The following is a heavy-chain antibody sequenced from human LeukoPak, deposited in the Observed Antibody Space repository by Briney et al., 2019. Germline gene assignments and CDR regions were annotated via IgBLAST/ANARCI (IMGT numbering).Heavy chain of an antibody. J-gene: IGHJ4*02. V-gene: IGHV3-21*01. CDR1: GFTFSSYA. D-gene: IGHD2-2*02. Sequence: GGSLRLSCAASGFTFSSYAMSWVRQAPGKGLEWVSSISSSSSHIYYADSVKGRFTISRDNAKNSLYLQMNSLRAEDTAVCYCANTILTGALWGQGTLVTVSS. CDR3: ANTILTGAL. CDR2: ISSSSSHI.